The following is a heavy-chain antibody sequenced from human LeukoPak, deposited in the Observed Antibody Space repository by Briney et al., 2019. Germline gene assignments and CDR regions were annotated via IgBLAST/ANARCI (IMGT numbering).Heavy chain of an antibody. J-gene: IGHJ4*02. V-gene: IGHV3-23*01. D-gene: IGHD5-18*01. Sequence: GGSLRLSCAASGFSFSSYAMTWVRRAPGKGLEWASTISATSSGTFYADSVKGRFSISRDNSKNTMFLQINSLSAEDTALYYCAKSILSAYGYYFDSWGQGTLLSVSS. CDR3: AKSILSAYGYYFDS. CDR1: GFSFSSYA. CDR2: ISATSSGT.